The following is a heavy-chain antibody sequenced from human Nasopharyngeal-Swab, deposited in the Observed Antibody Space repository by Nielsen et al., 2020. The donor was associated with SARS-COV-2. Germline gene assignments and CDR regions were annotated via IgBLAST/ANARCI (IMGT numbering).Heavy chain of an antibody. Sequence: ASVKVSCKASGYTFTSYYMHWVRQAPGQGLEWMGMIDPSGGSTSYAQKFQGRVIMTRDTSTATVYMELSSLRSEDTAVYFCASIAARRDRNYYGMDVWGQGTTVTVSS. CDR2: IDPSGGST. V-gene: IGHV1-46*01. CDR3: ASIAARRDRNYYGMDV. D-gene: IGHD6-6*01. J-gene: IGHJ6*02. CDR1: GYTFTSYY.